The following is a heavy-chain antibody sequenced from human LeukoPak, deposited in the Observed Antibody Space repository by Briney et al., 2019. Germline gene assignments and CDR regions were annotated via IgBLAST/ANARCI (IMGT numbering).Heavy chain of an antibody. D-gene: IGHD3-10*01. J-gene: IGHJ6*03. V-gene: IGHV3-30*01. Sequence: GRSLRLSCAASGFTFSSYAMHWVRQAPGKGLEWVAVISYDGSNKYYADSVKGRFTISRGNSKNTLYLQMNSLRAEDTAVYYCARGTRVTMVRGVHYYYYMDVWGKGTTVTVSS. CDR1: GFTFSSYA. CDR3: ARGTRVTMVRGVHYYYYMDV. CDR2: ISYDGSNK.